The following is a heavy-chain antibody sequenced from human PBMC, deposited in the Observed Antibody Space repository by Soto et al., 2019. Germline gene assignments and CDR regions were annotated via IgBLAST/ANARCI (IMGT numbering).Heavy chain of an antibody. D-gene: IGHD1-1*01. CDR2: IFYTGGT. CDR3: ARGIQPPTLSPWDV. CDR1: GVSIDKYY. J-gene: IGHJ6*01. Sequence: KPSETLSLTCNVCGVSIDKYYWTWIRQSPGRGLEWIGYIFYTGGTNYNPSLKSRVTISADVSKSQVSLKMTSVTAADTALYYCARGIQPPTLSPWDVWGQGSPVTVSS. V-gene: IGHV4-59*01.